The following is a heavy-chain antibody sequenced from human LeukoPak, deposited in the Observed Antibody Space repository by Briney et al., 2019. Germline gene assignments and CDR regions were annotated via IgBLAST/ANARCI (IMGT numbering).Heavy chain of an antibody. Sequence: GGSLRLSCAASGFIFSSYSMSWVRQAPGKGLEWVSVITGSGGNTYCADSVKGRFTISKDNSKNTVYLQMSSLRVDDTAVYYCAKAASSSWPSYYYGMDVWGQGTTVTVSS. J-gene: IGHJ6*02. CDR2: ITGSGGNT. CDR1: GFIFSSYS. V-gene: IGHV3-23*01. D-gene: IGHD6-13*01. CDR3: AKAASSSWPSYYYGMDV.